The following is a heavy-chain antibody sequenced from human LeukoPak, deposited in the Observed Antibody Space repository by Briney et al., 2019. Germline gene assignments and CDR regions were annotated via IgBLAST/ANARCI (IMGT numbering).Heavy chain of an antibody. V-gene: IGHV3-9*01. CDR2: ISWSSGER. J-gene: IGHJ3*02. CDR3: VRRGDGYAFDI. D-gene: IGHD5-24*01. CDR1: GFTFDDSA. Sequence: GRSLRLSCAASGFTFDDSAMDWVRQAVGKGLEWGLGISWSSGERIYAGSVKGRFTISRHNDKNSLYLQMDSLRVEDTALYFCVRRGDGYAFDIWGQGTVVTVSS.